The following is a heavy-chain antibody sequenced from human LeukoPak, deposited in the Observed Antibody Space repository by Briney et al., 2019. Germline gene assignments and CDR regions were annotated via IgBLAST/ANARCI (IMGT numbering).Heavy chain of an antibody. Sequence: GASVMVSCKASGYTFTGYYMHWVRQAPGQGLEWMGRINPNSGGTNYAQKFQGRVTMTRDTSISTAYMELSRLRSDDTAVYYCARVGEMATINPYFDYWGQGTLVTVSS. CDR2: INPNSGGT. J-gene: IGHJ4*02. V-gene: IGHV1-2*06. CDR1: GYTFTGYY. D-gene: IGHD5-24*01. CDR3: ARVGEMATINPYFDY.